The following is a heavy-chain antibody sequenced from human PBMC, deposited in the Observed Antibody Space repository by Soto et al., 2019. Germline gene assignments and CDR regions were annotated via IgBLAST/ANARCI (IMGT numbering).Heavy chain of an antibody. CDR3: AREPNYFDY. Sequence: QVQLVQSGAEVKKPGASVKVSCKASGYTFTSYGISWVRQAPGQGLEWMGWISAYNGNTKYAQKLQGRVTMTTDPTTSTADMELRSMRSDDTAVYYCAREPNYFDYWGQGTLVTVSS. J-gene: IGHJ4*02. CDR2: ISAYNGNT. CDR1: GYTFTSYG. V-gene: IGHV1-18*01.